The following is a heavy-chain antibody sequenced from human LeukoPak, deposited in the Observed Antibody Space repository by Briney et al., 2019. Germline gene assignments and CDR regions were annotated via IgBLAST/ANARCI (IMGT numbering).Heavy chain of an antibody. V-gene: IGHV4-59*01. J-gene: IGHJ4*02. D-gene: IGHD6-19*01. Sequence: SETLSLTCTVSGGSISSFYWSWIRQPPGKGLEWIGYIYYSGSTNYNPSLKSRVTISVDTSKNQFSLKLSSVTAADTAVYYCARRGWYKGVDYWGQGTLVTVSS. CDR3: ARRGWYKGVDY. CDR2: IYYSGST. CDR1: GGSISSFY.